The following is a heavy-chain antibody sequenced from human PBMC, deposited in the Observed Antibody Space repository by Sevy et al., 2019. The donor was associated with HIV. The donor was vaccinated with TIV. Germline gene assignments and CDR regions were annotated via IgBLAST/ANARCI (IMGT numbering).Heavy chain of an antibody. CDR1: GFTFDDYA. J-gene: IGHJ4*02. CDR3: AKDLRSYGSSSGSFDY. CDR2: ISWNSGSI. D-gene: IGHD6-6*01. V-gene: IGHV3-9*01. Sequence: GGSLRLSCAASGFTFDDYAMHWVRQAPGKGLEWVSGISWNSGSIGYADSVKGRFTISRDNAKNSLYLQMNSLRAEDTALYYGAKDLRSYGSSSGSFDYWGQGTLVTVSS.